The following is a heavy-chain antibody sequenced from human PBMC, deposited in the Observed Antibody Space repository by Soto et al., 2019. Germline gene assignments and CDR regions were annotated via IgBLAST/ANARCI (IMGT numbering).Heavy chain of an antibody. Sequence: PGESLKISCKGSVYSFTSYWIGWVRQMPGKGLEWMGIIYPGDSDTRYSPSFQGQVTISADKSISTAYLQWSSLKASDTAMYYCARPREGAAAEIDIWGQGTMVTVSS. J-gene: IGHJ3*02. CDR2: IYPGDSDT. V-gene: IGHV5-51*01. D-gene: IGHD6-13*01. CDR1: VYSFTSYW. CDR3: ARPREGAAAEIDI.